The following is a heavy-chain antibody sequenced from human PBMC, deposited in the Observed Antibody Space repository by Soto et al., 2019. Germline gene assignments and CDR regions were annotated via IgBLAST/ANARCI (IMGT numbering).Heavy chain of an antibody. J-gene: IGHJ5*02. Sequence: QVQLVESGGGVVQPGRSLRLSCAASGFTFSSYGMHWVRQAPGKGLEWVAVIWYDGSNKYYADSVKGRFTISRDNSKNTLYLQMNSLRAEDTAVYYCARDRVRSQQWLVGWFDPGAREPWSPSPQ. CDR1: GFTFSSYG. CDR2: IWYDGSNK. D-gene: IGHD6-19*01. V-gene: IGHV3-33*01. CDR3: ARDRVRSQQWLVGWFDP.